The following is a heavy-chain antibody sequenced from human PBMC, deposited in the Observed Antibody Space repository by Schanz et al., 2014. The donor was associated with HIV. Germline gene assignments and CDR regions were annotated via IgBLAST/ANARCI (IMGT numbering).Heavy chain of an antibody. Sequence: VQLVESGGGLVKPGGSLRLSCAASGFTLSRYSMNWVRQAPGKGLEWVSSISSSSSNYIYYADSVKGRFTISRDNAKNSLFLQINSLRADDTAVYYCARGSGFLDYYYYGMDVWGQGTTVTVSS. D-gene: IGHD5-12*01. CDR2: ISSSSSNYI. CDR3: ARGSGFLDYYYYGMDV. V-gene: IGHV3-21*01. CDR1: GFTLSRYS. J-gene: IGHJ6*02.